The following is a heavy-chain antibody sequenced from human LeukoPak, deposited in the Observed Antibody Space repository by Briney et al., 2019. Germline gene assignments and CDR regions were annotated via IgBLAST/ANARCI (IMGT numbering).Heavy chain of an antibody. CDR3: AKDKEYSSSSFFGRTDY. D-gene: IGHD6-6*01. CDR2: ISGSGDGT. V-gene: IGHV3-23*01. Sequence: GGSLRLSCAASGFTFSSYAMSWVRQAPGKGLEWVSAISGSGDGTYYADADSVQGRFTISRDNSKNTLYLQMSSLSAEDTAVYYCAKDKEYSSSSFFGRTDYWGQGILVTVSS. J-gene: IGHJ4*02. CDR1: GFTFSSYA.